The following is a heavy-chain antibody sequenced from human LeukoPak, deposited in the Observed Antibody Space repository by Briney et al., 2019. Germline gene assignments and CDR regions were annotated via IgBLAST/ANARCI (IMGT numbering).Heavy chain of an antibody. V-gene: IGHV1-69*05. J-gene: IGHJ5*02. CDR2: IIPIFGTA. Sequence: SVKVSCKASGGTFSSYAISWVRQAPGQGLEWMGGIIPIFGTANYAQKFQGRVTITTDESTGTAYMELSSLRSEDTAVYYCARWDPNEKSWFDPWGQGTLVTVSS. CDR1: GGTFSSYA. CDR3: ARWDPNEKSWFDP. D-gene: IGHD1-1*01.